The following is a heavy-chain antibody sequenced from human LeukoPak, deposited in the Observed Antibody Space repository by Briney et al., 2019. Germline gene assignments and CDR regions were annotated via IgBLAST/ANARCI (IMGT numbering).Heavy chain of an antibody. CDR3: ARGIAAGYFDF. Sequence: SVNVSCKASGGTVSGYPVSWVRQTPGQGLEWVGGITPSSGSANYAQKFQGRVTIRTDDSTATAYLDLTGLRSEDTAVYYCARGIAAGYFDFWGQGTLVSVSS. CDR1: GGTVSGYP. D-gene: IGHD6-13*01. CDR2: ITPSSGSA. J-gene: IGHJ4*02. V-gene: IGHV1-69*05.